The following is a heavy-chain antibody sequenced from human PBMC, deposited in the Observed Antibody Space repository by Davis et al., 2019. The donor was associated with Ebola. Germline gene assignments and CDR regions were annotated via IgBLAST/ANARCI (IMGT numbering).Heavy chain of an antibody. Sequence: SETLSLTCSVSNVTVTSLYWSWIRQPPGKGLEWSGQIYYSGSTNYNPSLKSRVTISVDSSKNQFSLKLDSVTAADTAVYYCARGWDSSGWQNWGQGILVTVSS. D-gene: IGHD6-19*01. J-gene: IGHJ4*02. CDR2: IYYSGST. V-gene: IGHV4-59*02. CDR1: NVTVTSLY. CDR3: ARGWDSSGWQN.